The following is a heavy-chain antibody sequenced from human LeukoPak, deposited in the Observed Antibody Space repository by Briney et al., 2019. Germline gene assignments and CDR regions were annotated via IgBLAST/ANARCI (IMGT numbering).Heavy chain of an antibody. Sequence: SETLSLTCTVSGGSISSSPYYWGWIRQPPGKGLEWIGSVYYSGSTSYNPPLKSRVTISVDTSKNQFPLKLNSVTAADTAVYYCARPLTGYSYFDYWGQGTLVTVSS. CDR2: VYYSGST. J-gene: IGHJ4*02. CDR1: GGSISSSPYY. D-gene: IGHD3-9*01. V-gene: IGHV4-39*01. CDR3: ARPLTGYSYFDY.